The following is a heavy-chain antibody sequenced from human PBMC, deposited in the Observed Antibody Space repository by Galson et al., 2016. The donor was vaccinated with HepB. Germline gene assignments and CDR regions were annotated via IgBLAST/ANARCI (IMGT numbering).Heavy chain of an antibody. CDR2: INSDGTST. J-gene: IGHJ5*02. Sequence: SLRLSCAASGFTFSGYWMHWVRQAPGKGLAWVSRINSDGTSTMHADSVKGRFSTSRDNAKNTLYLQMNSLRVEDTGVYYCAIDPLGDDWFDPWGQGVLVIVSS. CDR1: GFTFSGYW. V-gene: IGHV3-74*03. D-gene: IGHD2-21*02. CDR3: AIDPLGDDWFDP.